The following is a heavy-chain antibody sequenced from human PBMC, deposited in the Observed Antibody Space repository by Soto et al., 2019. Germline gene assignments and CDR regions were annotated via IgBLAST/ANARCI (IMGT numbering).Heavy chain of an antibody. CDR3: ARVAYSSTWYIDY. J-gene: IGHJ4*02. Sequence: EVQLVESGGGSVQPGGSLRLSCAASEFTFSTYWMHWVRQAPGKGLVWVSRISSDGSSTTYADSVKGRFTISRDNAKNTLHLQINGLRAEDTALYYCARVAYSSTWYIDYWGQGTLVTVSS. CDR2: ISSDGSST. CDR1: EFTFSTYW. V-gene: IGHV3-74*01. D-gene: IGHD6-13*01.